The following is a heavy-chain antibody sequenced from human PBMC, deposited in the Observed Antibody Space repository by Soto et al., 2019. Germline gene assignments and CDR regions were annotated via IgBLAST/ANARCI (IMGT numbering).Heavy chain of an antibody. V-gene: IGHV4-34*01. J-gene: IGHJ4*02. D-gene: IGHD3-3*01. CDR2: INHSGST. CDR1: GGSFSGYY. CDR3: ARGFQRSYYDFWRGTEVYYFDY. Sequence: PSETLSLTCAVYGGSFSGYYWSWIRQPPGKGLEWIGEINHSGSTNYNPSLKSRVTISVDTSKNQFSLKLSSVTAADTAVYYCARGFQRSYYDFWRGTEVYYFDYWGQGTLVTVSS.